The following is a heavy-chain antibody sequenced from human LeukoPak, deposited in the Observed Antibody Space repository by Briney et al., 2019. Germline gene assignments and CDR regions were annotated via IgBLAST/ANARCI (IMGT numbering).Heavy chain of an antibody. Sequence: SETLSLTCTVSGGSISRGGYYWSWIRQHPGKGLEWIGYIYYSGSTYYNPSLKSRVTISVDTSKNQFSLKLSSVTAADTAVYYCARVIPNSYYYDSSGYYCDYWGQGTLVTASS. CDR3: ARVIPNSYYYDSSGYYCDY. D-gene: IGHD3-22*01. CDR2: IYYSGST. V-gene: IGHV4-31*03. J-gene: IGHJ4*02. CDR1: GGSISRGGYY.